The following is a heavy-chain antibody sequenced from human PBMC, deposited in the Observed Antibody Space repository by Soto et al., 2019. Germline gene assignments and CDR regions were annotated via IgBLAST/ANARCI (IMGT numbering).Heavy chain of an antibody. V-gene: IGHV3-15*01. CDR1: GFSFTNVW. D-gene: IGHD2-15*01. CDR3: TTYSTHTFCDGGPCYSVRPKIHDS. CDR2: IKSKSVGGTT. J-gene: IGHJ4*02. Sequence: EVQLVESGGGLVKPGGSLTLSCAASGFSFTNVWMSWVRQAPGKGLEWVGHIKSKSVGGTTDYTAPMKGRFTISRDESTDTLYLQITSLKTEDTAVYYCTTYSTHTFCDGGPCYSVRPKIHDSWGQEILVTVSS.